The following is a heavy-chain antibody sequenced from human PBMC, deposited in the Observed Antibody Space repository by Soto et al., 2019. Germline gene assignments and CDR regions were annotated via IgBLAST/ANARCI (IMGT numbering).Heavy chain of an antibody. CDR1: GGSISSGGYY. D-gene: IGHD4-4*01. V-gene: IGHV4-31*03. J-gene: IGHJ5*02. Sequence: PSETLSLTCTVSGGSISSGGYYWSWIRQHPGKGLEWIGYIYYSGSTYYNPSLKSRVTISVDTSKNQFSLKLSSVTAADTAVYYCARDTVATVNNLLRSGQYNWFDPWGQGTLVTVS. CDR2: IYYSGST. CDR3: ARDTVATVNNLLRSGQYNWFDP.